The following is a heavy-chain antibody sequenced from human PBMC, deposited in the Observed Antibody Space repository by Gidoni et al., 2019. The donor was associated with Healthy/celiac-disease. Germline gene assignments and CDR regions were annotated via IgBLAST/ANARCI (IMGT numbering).Heavy chain of an antibody. CDR1: GFTFDDYG. CDR3: ARVKYSSSGGAFDI. J-gene: IGHJ3*02. V-gene: IGHV3-20*03. CDR2: INWNGGST. Sequence: EVPLVESGGGVVRPGGSLRLSFAASGFTFDDYGMSWVRQAPGKGLAWVSGINWNGGSTGYADSVKGRFTISRDNAKNSLYLQMNSLRAEDTALYYCARVKYSSSGGAFDIWGQGTMVTVSS. D-gene: IGHD6-13*01.